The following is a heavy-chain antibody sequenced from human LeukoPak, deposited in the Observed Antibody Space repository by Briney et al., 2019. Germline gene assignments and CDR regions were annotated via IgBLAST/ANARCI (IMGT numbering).Heavy chain of an antibody. CDR2: ISGSGGST. CDR1: GFTFSSYA. Sequence: PGGSLRLSCAASGFTFSSYAMSWVRQAPGKGLEWVSAISGSGGSTYYADSVKGRFTISRDNSKNTLYLLMNSLRAEDTAVYYCAKGSWDIVVVPAAIPNENYYGMDVWGKGTTVAVSS. J-gene: IGHJ6*04. V-gene: IGHV3-23*01. D-gene: IGHD2-2*01. CDR3: AKGSWDIVVVPAAIPNENYYGMDV.